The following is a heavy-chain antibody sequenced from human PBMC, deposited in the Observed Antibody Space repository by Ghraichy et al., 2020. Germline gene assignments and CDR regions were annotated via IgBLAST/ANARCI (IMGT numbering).Heavy chain of an antibody. Sequence: SETLSLTCTVSGGSISSYYWSWIRQPPGKGLEWIGYIYYSGSTNYNPSLKSRVTISVDTSKNQFSLKLSSVTAADTAVYYCARVWEYGDYATRWFDPWGQGTLVTVSS. V-gene: IGHV4-59*01. J-gene: IGHJ5*02. CDR1: GGSISSYY. D-gene: IGHD4-17*01. CDR3: ARVWEYGDYATRWFDP. CDR2: IYYSGST.